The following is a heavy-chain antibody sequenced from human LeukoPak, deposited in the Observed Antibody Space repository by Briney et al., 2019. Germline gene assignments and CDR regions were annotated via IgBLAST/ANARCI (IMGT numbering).Heavy chain of an antibody. CDR1: GFTFSSYG. J-gene: IGHJ3*02. CDR3: VRVRSVSSAWRAFDI. CDR2: IWADGSAK. Sequence: GWSLRLSSAASGFTFSSYGMHWVRQAPGKGLEWVAVIWADGSAKYYADSVTGRVTISRDNSKNTLYLQIYSLRAEDTAVYYCVRVRSVSSAWRAFDIWGQGTMVIVSS. V-gene: IGHV3-33*01. D-gene: IGHD6-19*01.